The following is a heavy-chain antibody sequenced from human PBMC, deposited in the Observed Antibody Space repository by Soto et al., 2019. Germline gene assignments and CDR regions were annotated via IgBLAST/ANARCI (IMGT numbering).Heavy chain of an antibody. CDR2: VKTDGSYS. CDR3: VRDGDHWNFDH. CDR1: GFTFSKYW. J-gene: IGHJ4*02. Sequence: EVQLVEAGGGLAQPGGSLRLSCVTSGFTFSKYWMHWVRQAPGKGLVWVSRVKTDGSYSNYADSVKGRFTITRDNAKNTLLLQMNSLRAEDTAIYYCVRDGDHWNFDHWGQGTLVTVSS. D-gene: IGHD1-1*01. V-gene: IGHV3-74*01.